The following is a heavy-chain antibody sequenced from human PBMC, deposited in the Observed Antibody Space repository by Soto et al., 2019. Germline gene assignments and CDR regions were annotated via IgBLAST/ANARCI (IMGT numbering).Heavy chain of an antibody. Sequence: GGSLRLSCAASGFTFSGSAMHWVRQASGKGLEWVGRIRSKANSYATAYAASVKGRFTISRDDSKNTAYLQMNSLKTEDTAVYYCTTIYSSGWYSEYFQHWGQGTLVTVSS. V-gene: IGHV3-73*01. CDR2: IRSKANSYAT. CDR1: GFTFSGSA. D-gene: IGHD6-19*01. J-gene: IGHJ1*01. CDR3: TTIYSSGWYSEYFQH.